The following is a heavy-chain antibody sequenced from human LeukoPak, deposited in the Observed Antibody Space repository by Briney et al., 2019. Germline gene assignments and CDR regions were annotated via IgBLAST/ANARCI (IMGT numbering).Heavy chain of an antibody. V-gene: IGHV1-8*01. D-gene: IGHD6-13*01. CDR1: GYTFTSYD. CDR2: MNPNSGNT. CDR3: ASSAPRAAAFDY. J-gene: IGHJ4*02. Sequence: ASVKVSCKASGYTFTSYDINWVRQATGQGLEWMGWMNPNSGNTGYALKFQGRVTMTRNTSISTAYMELSSLRSEDTAVYYCASSAPRAAAFDYWGQGTLVTVSS.